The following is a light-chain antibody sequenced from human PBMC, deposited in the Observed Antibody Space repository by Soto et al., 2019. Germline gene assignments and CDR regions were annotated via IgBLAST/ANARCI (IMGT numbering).Light chain of an antibody. Sequence: DLQMTQSPSSLSSAVGDRVTFTCQASQDIYKYLNWYQQKPGKAPKLLIYDASNLERGVPSRFSGRGAGTDFTLTVDSLQHEHTATCYCQQYDHPRNTCGQGTKLEIK. CDR2: DAS. CDR1: QDIYKY. J-gene: IGKJ2*01. CDR3: QQYDHPRNT. V-gene: IGKV1-33*01.